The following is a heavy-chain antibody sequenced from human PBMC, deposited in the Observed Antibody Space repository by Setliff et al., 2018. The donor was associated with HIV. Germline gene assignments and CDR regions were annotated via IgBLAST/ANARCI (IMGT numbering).Heavy chain of an antibody. J-gene: IGHJ4*02. CDR1: GGSISSSSYY. CDR3: ARQFGSSSPFDY. Sequence: PSETLSLTCTVSGGSISSSSYYWGWIRQPPGKGLEWIGSIYYSGSTYYNPSLKSRVTISVDTSKNQFSLKLSSVTAADTAVYYCARQFGSSSPFDYWGQGTLVTVSS. D-gene: IGHD6-13*01. CDR2: IYYSGST. V-gene: IGHV4-39*01.